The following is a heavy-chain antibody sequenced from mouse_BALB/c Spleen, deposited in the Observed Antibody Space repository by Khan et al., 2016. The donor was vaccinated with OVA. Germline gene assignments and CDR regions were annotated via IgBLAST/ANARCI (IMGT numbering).Heavy chain of an antibody. CDR1: GYSITSGYG. V-gene: IGHV3-2*02. CDR2: ISYSGST. Sequence: EVKLEESGPGLVKPSQSLSLTCTVTGYSITSGYGWNWIRQFPGNKLEWMGYISYSGSTNYNPSLKSRISITRDTSKNQFFRQLNSVTTEDTATDYWARTARIKYWGQGTTLTVSS. D-gene: IGHD1-2*01. J-gene: IGHJ2*01. CDR3: ARTARIKY.